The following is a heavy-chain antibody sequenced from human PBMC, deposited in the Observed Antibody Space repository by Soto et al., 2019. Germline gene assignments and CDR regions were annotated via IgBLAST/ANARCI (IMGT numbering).Heavy chain of an antibody. J-gene: IGHJ2*01. Sequence: QVQLVESGGGVVQPGRSLRLSCAASGFTFSSYAMHWVRQAPGKGLEWVAVISYDGSNKYYADSVKGRFTISRDNSKNTLYLQMNSLRAEDTAVYYCARGPSIAARSRGRGCYFDLWGRGTLVTVSS. D-gene: IGHD6-6*01. CDR2: ISYDGSNK. CDR3: ARGPSIAARSRGRGCYFDL. V-gene: IGHV3-30-3*01. CDR1: GFTFSSYA.